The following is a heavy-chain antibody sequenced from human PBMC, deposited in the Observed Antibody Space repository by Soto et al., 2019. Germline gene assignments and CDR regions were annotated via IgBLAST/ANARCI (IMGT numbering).Heavy chain of an antibody. CDR3: VWAVVCYGCRAGGAVYFQL. CDR2: SIPIFGTA. V-gene: IGHV1-69*12. CDR1: GGTFSSYA. D-gene: IGHD5-18*01. J-gene: IGHJ1*01. Sequence: QVQLVQSGAEVKKPGPPVKVSCKAPGGTFSSYAISWVRQAPGQGLEWTGGSIPIFGTANYAQKFQGRVTVAAVVSASTGFMELGSLRSEDTAVYYCVWAVVCYGCRAGGAVYFQLWGQGTLVTVSS.